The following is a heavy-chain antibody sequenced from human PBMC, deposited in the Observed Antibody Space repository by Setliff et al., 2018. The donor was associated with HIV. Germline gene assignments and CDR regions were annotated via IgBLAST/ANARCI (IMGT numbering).Heavy chain of an antibody. J-gene: IGHJ6*03. CDR1: GFTFSSYS. CDR3: ARDGGSSPSPVSDYYYYYMDV. D-gene: IGHD1-26*01. CDR2: ISSSRSTI. Sequence: LRLSCAASGFTFSSYSMNWVRQAPGKGLEWVSYISSSRSTIYYADSVKGRFTISRDNAKNSVYLQMNSLRAEDTAVYYCARDGGSSPSPVSDYYYYYMDVWGQGTTVTVSS. V-gene: IGHV3-48*01.